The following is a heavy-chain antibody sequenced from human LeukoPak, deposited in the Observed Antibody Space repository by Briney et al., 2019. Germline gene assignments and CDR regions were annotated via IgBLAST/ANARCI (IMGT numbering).Heavy chain of an antibody. CDR1: GGSISSYY. D-gene: IGHD2-21*02. CDR3: ARGGVTPYYCYGMDV. J-gene: IGHJ6*02. V-gene: IGHV4-59*01. CDR2: IYYSGST. Sequence: SETLSLTCTVSGGSISSYYWSWIRQPPGKGLEWIGYIYYSGSTNYNPSLKSRVTISVDTSKNQFSLKLSSVTAADTAVYYCARGGVTPYYCYGMDVWGQGTTVTVSS.